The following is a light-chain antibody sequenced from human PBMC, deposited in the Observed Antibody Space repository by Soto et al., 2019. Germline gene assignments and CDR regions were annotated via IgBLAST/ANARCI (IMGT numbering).Light chain of an antibody. CDR1: SSDVGGYNY. J-gene: IGLJ1*01. CDR2: DVS. Sequence: QSVLTQPASVSGSPGQSITISCTGTSSDVGGYNYVSWYQQHPGKAPKLMIYDVSNRPSGVSNRFSGSKSGNTASLTISRLQADDEADYYCTSYTSSSSYVLGTGTKVNVL. V-gene: IGLV2-14*01. CDR3: TSYTSSSSYV.